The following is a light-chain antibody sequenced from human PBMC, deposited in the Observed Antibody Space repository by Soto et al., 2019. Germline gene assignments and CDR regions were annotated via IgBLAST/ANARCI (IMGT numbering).Light chain of an antibody. J-gene: IGLJ1*01. Sequence: QSVLTQPASVSGSPGQSITISCTGTSXDVGSYNLVSWYQQHPGKAPKRMIYEGSKRPSGVSNRFSGSKSGNTASLTISGLQAEDEADYYCCSYAGSSTYVFGTGTKVTVL. CDR3: CSYAGSSTYV. CDR2: EGS. V-gene: IGLV2-23*01. CDR1: SXDVGSYNL.